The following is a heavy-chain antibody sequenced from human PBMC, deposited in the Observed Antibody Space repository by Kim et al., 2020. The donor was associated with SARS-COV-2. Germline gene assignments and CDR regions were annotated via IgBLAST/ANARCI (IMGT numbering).Heavy chain of an antibody. V-gene: IGHV3-23*01. D-gene: IGHD6-19*01. CDR1: GFTFSSYA. CDR3: AKDSTGSGWYDGTEFDY. J-gene: IGHJ4*02. Sequence: GGSLRLSCAASGFTFSSYAMSWVRQAPGKGLEWVSAISGSGGDTYYADSVKGRFTISRDKSKNTLYLQMNSLRAEDTALYYCAKDSTGSGWYDGTEFDYWGQGTQVTVSS. CDR2: ISGSGGDT.